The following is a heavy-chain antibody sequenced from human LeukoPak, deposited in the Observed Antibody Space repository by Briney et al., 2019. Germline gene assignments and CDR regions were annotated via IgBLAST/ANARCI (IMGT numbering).Heavy chain of an antibody. Sequence: SETLSLTCTVSGGSISSYYWSWIRQPPGKGLEWIGYIYYSGSTNYNPSLKSRVTISVDTSKNQFSLKLSSVTAADTAVYCCARVDTYYYDTKSAFDIWGQGTMVTVSS. V-gene: IGHV4-59*01. CDR1: GGSISSYY. CDR2: IYYSGST. J-gene: IGHJ3*02. D-gene: IGHD3-22*01. CDR3: ARVDTYYYDTKSAFDI.